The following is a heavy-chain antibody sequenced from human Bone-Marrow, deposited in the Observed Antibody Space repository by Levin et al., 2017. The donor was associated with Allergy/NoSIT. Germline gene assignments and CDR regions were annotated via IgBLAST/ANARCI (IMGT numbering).Heavy chain of an antibody. CDR1: DDSITNYY. V-gene: IGHV4-59*01. J-gene: IGHJ2*01. D-gene: IGHD2-2*01. Sequence: ESLKISCTVSDDSITNYYWTWIRQPPGKGLEWIGYISNRGGTNYNPSLKGRVAISVDTSRNQISLKLNSVTAGDTAIYYCASDTSSVITPYWYFDLWGRGTLVTVSS. CDR2: ISNRGGT. CDR3: ASDTSSVITPYWYFDL.